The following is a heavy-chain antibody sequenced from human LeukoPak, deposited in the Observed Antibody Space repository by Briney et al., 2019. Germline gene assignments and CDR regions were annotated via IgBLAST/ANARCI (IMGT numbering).Heavy chain of an antibody. D-gene: IGHD3-16*01. CDR1: GYTFTSYG. CDR3: ARRVPGPQLGEYVAYYFDH. Sequence: GASVKVSCKASGYTFTSYGISWVRQAPGQGLEWMGWISAYNGNTNYAQKLQGRVTMTTDTSTSTAYMELRSLRSDDTAVYYCARRVPGPQLGEYVAYYFDHWGQGTLVTVSS. CDR2: ISAYNGNT. J-gene: IGHJ4*02. V-gene: IGHV1-18*01.